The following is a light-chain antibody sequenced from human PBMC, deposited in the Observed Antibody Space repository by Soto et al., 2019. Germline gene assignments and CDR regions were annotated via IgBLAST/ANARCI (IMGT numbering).Light chain of an antibody. CDR1: KSVSSY. CDR3: QQRSNWPQFT. J-gene: IGKJ3*01. V-gene: IGKV3-11*01. Sequence: EIVLTQSPATLSLSPGERATLSCRASKSVSSYLAWYQQKPGQAPRLLIYDASNRPTGILARLSGSGSGTDFTLTISSLEPEDFAVYYCQQRSNWPQFTFGPGTKVDIK. CDR2: DAS.